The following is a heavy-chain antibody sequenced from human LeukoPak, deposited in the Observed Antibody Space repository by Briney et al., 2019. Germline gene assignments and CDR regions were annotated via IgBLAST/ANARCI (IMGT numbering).Heavy chain of an antibody. CDR1: GFTFGGFL. CDR3: ARAGSNWNYVY. D-gene: IGHD1-7*01. CDR2: IKQDGSEK. J-gene: IGHJ4*02. V-gene: IGHV3-7*01. Sequence: GGSLRLSCAASGFTFGGFLMSWVRQIPGKGLEWVANIKQDGSEKYYADALKGRFTISRDNTKNSLSLQMNSLIVEDTAVYYCARAGSNWNYVYWGQGTLVTVSS.